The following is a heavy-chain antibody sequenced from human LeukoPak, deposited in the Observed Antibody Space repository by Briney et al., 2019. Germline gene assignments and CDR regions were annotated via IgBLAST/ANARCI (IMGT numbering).Heavy chain of an antibody. CDR1: GFTVSSSY. CDR3: AKCPHYYGSGTYSNWFDP. V-gene: IGHV3-23*01. Sequence: GGSLRLSCAASGFTVSSSYMSWVRQAPGKGLEWVSTINDSGGSSYYADFVKGRFTISRDNSENTLFLQMNSLRPDDTAVYFCAKCPHYYGSGTYSNWFDPWGQGTLVIVSS. J-gene: IGHJ5*02. CDR2: INDSGGSS. D-gene: IGHD3-10*01.